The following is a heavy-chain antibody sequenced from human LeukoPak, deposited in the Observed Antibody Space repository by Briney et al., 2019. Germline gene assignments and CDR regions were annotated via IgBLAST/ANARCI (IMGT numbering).Heavy chain of an antibody. J-gene: IGHJ3*02. CDR1: GGSISSYY. D-gene: IGHD3-22*01. V-gene: IGHV4-59*08. CDR3: ARQYYYDSSGYYYVGAFDI. CDR2: IYYSGST. Sequence: SEALSLTCTVSGGSISSYYWSWIRQPPGKGLEWIGYIYYSGSTNYNPSLKSRVTISVDTSKNQFSLKLSSVTAADTAVYYCARQYYYDSSGYYYVGAFDIWGQGTMVTVSS.